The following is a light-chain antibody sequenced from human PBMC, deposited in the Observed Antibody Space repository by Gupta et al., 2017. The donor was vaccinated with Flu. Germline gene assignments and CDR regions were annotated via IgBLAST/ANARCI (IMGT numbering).Light chain of an antibody. CDR2: DAS. CDR3: QQRGNWPYT. V-gene: IGKV3-11*01. J-gene: IGKJ2*01. Sequence: EIVWTQSPATLSLSPGEGATLSCRASQSVSSYLAWYQQKPGQAPRLLIYDASNRATGIPARFSGSGSGTDFTLTISSLEPEDFAIYYCQQRGNWPYTFGQGTKVEIK. CDR1: QSVSSY.